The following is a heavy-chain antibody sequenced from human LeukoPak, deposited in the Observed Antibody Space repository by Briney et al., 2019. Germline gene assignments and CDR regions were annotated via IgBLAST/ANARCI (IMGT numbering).Heavy chain of an antibody. CDR2: ISGSGGST. D-gene: IGHD3-10*01. Sequence: GGYLRLSCAASGFTFSSYAMSWVRQAPGKGLEWVSAISGSGGSTYYADSVKGRFTISRDNSKNTLYLQMNSLRAEDTAVYYCASSTHITMVRGVIISFDYWGQGTLVTVSS. CDR3: ASSTHITMVRGVIISFDY. V-gene: IGHV3-23*01. CDR1: GFTFSSYA. J-gene: IGHJ4*02.